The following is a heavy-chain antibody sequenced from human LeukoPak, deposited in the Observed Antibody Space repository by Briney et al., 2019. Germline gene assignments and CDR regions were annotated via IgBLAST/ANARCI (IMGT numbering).Heavy chain of an antibody. D-gene: IGHD6-19*01. Sequence: GGSLRLSCAASGFTVSSNYMSWVRQAPGKGLEWVSVIYSGGSTYYADSVKGRFTISRDNSKNTLYLQMNSLRAEDTALYYCAKAQYSSGWYGFDYWGQGTLVTVSS. CDR1: GFTVSSNY. J-gene: IGHJ4*02. CDR2: IYSGGST. V-gene: IGHV3-53*01. CDR3: AKAQYSSGWYGFDY.